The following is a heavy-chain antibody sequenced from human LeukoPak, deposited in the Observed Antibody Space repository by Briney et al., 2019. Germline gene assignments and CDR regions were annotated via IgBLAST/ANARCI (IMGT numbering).Heavy chain of an antibody. Sequence: GGSLRLSCAASGFTFSSYWVYWVRQAPGKGLVWVSRIKSDGSSTTYADSVKGRFTISRDNAKNTLYLQMNSLRAEDTAVYYCARAYASGLDYWGQGTLVTVSS. V-gene: IGHV3-74*01. D-gene: IGHD2-2*01. CDR2: IKSDGSST. J-gene: IGHJ4*02. CDR1: GFTFSSYW. CDR3: ARAYASGLDY.